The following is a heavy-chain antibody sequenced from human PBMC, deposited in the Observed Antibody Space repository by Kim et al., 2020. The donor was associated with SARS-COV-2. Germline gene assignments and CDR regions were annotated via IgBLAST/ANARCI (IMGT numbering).Heavy chain of an antibody. J-gene: IGHJ4*02. Sequence: GGSLRLSCAASGFTFSSYSMNWVRQAPGKGLEWVSYISSSSGTIYYADSVKGRFTISRDNAKNSLYLQMNSLRDEDTAVYFCANSRSWGAEVDYWGQGTLVTVSS. CDR2: ISSSSGTI. V-gene: IGHV3-48*02. CDR3: ANSRSWGAEVDY. CDR1: GFTFSSYS. D-gene: IGHD3-16*01.